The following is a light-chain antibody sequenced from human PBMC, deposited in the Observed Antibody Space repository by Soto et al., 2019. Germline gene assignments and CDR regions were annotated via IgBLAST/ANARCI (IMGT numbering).Light chain of an antibody. CDR3: QQYGSF. CDR2: GAS. Sequence: EIVLTQSPGTLSLSPGERATLSCRASQSVSSSYLAWYQQKPGQAPRLFIYGASSRATGIPDRFSGSGSGTDFTLTISRLEPEDFAVYYCQQYGSFFGQGTRLEIK. CDR1: QSVSSSY. J-gene: IGKJ5*01. V-gene: IGKV3-20*01.